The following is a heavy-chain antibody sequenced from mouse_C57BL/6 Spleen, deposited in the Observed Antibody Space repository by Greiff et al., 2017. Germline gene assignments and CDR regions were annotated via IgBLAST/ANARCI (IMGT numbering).Heavy chain of an antibody. Sequence: QVQLQQSGPELVKPGASVKISCKASGYTFTDYYINWVKQRPGQGLEWIGWIFTGSGSTYYNEKFKGKATLTVDKYSITDYMLLSSLTSEDSAVYFCARHYYDYDGAMDYWGQGTSVTVSS. D-gene: IGHD2-4*01. J-gene: IGHJ4*01. V-gene: IGHV1-75*01. CDR2: IFTGSGST. CDR1: GYTFTDYY. CDR3: ARHYYDYDGAMDY.